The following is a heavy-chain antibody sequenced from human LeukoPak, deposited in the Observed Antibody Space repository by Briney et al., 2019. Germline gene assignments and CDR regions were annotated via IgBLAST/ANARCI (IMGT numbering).Heavy chain of an antibody. CDR3: VRDGGVSGYDLLDY. CDR2: INQDGSKE. Sequence: GSLRLSCTASGFIFSNYWMAWVRQAPGKGLEWVAQINQDGSKEYYIDSVKARFSISRDNARNSLSLQMNSLRAEDTAVYYCVRDGGVSGYDLLDYWGQGTLVTVSS. D-gene: IGHD5-12*01. V-gene: IGHV3-7*01. J-gene: IGHJ4*02. CDR1: GFIFSNYW.